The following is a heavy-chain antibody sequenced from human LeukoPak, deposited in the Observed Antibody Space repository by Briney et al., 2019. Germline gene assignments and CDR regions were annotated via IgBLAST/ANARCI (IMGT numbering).Heavy chain of an antibody. CDR3: AKSVTTMVRGVIAHYYYYGMDV. V-gene: IGHV3-23*01. J-gene: IGHJ6*02. CDR1: GFTFSSYA. CDR2: ISGSGGST. Sequence: GGSLRLSCAASGFTFSSYAMSWVRQAPGKGLEWVSAISGSGGSTYYADSVKGRFTISRDNSKNTLYLQMNSLRAEGTAVYYCAKSVTTMVRGVIAHYYYYGMDVWGQGTTVTVSS. D-gene: IGHD3-10*01.